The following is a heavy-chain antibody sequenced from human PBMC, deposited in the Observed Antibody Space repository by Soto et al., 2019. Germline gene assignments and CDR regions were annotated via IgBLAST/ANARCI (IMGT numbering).Heavy chain of an antibody. D-gene: IGHD3-10*01. CDR3: ARVMVRGVIAY. CDR2: INHSGST. Sequence: SETLSLTCAVYGGSFSCYYWIWIRQPPGKGLEWIGEINHSGSTNYNPSLKSRVTISVDTSKNQFSLKLSSVTAADTAVYYCARVMVRGVIAYWGQGTLVTVSS. J-gene: IGHJ4*02. CDR1: GGSFSCYY. V-gene: IGHV4-34*01.